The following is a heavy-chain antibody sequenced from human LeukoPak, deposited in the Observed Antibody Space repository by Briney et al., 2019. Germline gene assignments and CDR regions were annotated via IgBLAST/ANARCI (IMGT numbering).Heavy chain of an antibody. CDR3: ARDLLRLGELSLIFDY. CDR2: IYSGGST. J-gene: IGHJ4*02. Sequence: GGSLRLSCAASGFTVSSNYMSWVRQAPGKGLEWVSVIYSGGSTYYADSVKGRFTISRDNSKNTLYLQMNSLRAEDTAVYYCARDLLRLGELSLIFDYWGQGTLVTVSS. CDR1: GFTVSSNY. V-gene: IGHV3-66*01. D-gene: IGHD3-16*02.